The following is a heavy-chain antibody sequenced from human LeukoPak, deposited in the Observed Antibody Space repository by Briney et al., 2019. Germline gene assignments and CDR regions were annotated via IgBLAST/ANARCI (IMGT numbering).Heavy chain of an antibody. CDR3: ARDQYYYDSSGYYREYFQH. CDR1: GFTFDDYG. D-gene: IGHD3-22*01. CDR2: INWNGGST. J-gene: IGHJ1*01. Sequence: RPGGSLRLSCAASGFTFDDYGMSWVRQAPGKGLEWVSGINWNGGSTGYADSVKGRFTISRDNAKNSLYLQMNSLSAEDTALYYCARDQYYYDSSGYYREYFQHWGQGTLVTVSS. V-gene: IGHV3-20*04.